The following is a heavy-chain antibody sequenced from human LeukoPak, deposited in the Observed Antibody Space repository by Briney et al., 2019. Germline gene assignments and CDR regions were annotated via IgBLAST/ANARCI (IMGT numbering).Heavy chain of an antibody. CDR2: LWYDGSNK. Sequence: PGRSLRLSCAASGVTFSRYGMHWVRQAPGKGLEWVGVLWYDGSNKDYADSVKGRFTISRDNSKNTLYLQMNSLSVEDTPVYYCARNSIAYSNMADSANMADYWGQGTLVTVSS. V-gene: IGHV3-33*01. CDR3: ARNSIAYSNMADSANMADY. D-gene: IGHD2-15*01. CDR1: GVTFSRYG. J-gene: IGHJ4*02.